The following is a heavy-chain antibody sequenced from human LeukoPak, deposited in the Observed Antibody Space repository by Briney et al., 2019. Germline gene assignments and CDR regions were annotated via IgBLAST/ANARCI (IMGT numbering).Heavy chain of an antibody. V-gene: IGHV3-23*01. CDR2: ISGSGGST. D-gene: IGHD3-3*01. Sequence: GGSLRLSCAASGFTFSSYAMSWVRQAPGKGLEWVSAISGSGGSTYYADSVKGRFTISRDNSKNTLYLQMNSLRAEDTAVYYCAKDLPGDDFWSGSPYYFDYWGQGTLVTVSS. CDR1: GFTFSSYA. CDR3: AKDLPGDDFWSGSPYYFDY. J-gene: IGHJ4*02.